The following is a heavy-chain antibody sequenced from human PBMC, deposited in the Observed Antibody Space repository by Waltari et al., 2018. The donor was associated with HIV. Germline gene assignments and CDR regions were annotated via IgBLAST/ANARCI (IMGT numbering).Heavy chain of an antibody. Sequence: QVHLVESGGGVVQPGGSLRLSCAASGFTFSSYGMHWVRQAPGKGLQWEAFIRYDGSNKYYAESVKGRFTISRDNSKNTLYMQMNCLRAEDTAVYYCAKWGSGTYCGGDGYPEGCQHWGQGTLVTVSS. V-gene: IGHV3-30*02. CDR1: GFTFSSYG. CDR2: IRYDGSNK. CDR3: AKWGSGTYCGGDGYPEGCQH. D-gene: IGHD2-21*02. J-gene: IGHJ1*01.